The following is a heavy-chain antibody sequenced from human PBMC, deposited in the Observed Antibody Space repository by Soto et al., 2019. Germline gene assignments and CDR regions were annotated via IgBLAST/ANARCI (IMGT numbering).Heavy chain of an antibody. D-gene: IGHD1-26*01. V-gene: IGHV4-59*01. Sequence: SETLSLTCTVSGGSISGYFWSWIRQPPGKGLEWIGYIYYSGSTNYNPSLKSRVTISVDTSKNQFSLKVSSVTAADTAVYYCASLNENIVGDRWSYYFDYCGQGALVTVSS. J-gene: IGHJ4*02. CDR1: GGSISGYF. CDR3: ASLNENIVGDRWSYYFDY. CDR2: IYYSGST.